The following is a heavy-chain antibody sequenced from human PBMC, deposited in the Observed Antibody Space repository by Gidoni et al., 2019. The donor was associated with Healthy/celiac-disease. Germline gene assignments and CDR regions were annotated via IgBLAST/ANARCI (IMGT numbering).Heavy chain of an antibody. J-gene: IGHJ4*02. CDR3: AREDLEQWLALDY. Sequence: QVQLVESGGGVVQPGRSLRLSCAASGFTFSSYAMHWVRRAPGKGLEWVAVISYDGSNKYYADSVKGRFTISRDNSKNTLYLQMNSLRAEDTAVYYCAREDLEQWLALDYWGQGTLVTVSS. V-gene: IGHV3-30-3*01. CDR1: GFTFSSYA. CDR2: ISYDGSNK. D-gene: IGHD6-19*01.